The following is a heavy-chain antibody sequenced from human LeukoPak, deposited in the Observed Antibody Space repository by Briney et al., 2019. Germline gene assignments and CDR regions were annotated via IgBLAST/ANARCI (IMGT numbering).Heavy chain of an antibody. D-gene: IGHD6-13*01. Sequence: SETLSLTCTVSGGSISSSSYYWGWIRQPPGKGLEWIGSIYYSGSTYYNPSLKSRVTISVDTSKNQFSLKLSSVTAADTAVYYCARVVLAAAGPHYYYYYGMDVWGQGTTVTVSS. V-gene: IGHV4-39*07. J-gene: IGHJ6*02. CDR3: ARVVLAAAGPHYYYYYGMDV. CDR1: GGSISSSSYY. CDR2: IYYSGST.